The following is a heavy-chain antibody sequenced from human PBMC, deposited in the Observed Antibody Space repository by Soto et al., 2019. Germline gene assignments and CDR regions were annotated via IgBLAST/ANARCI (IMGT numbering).Heavy chain of an antibody. D-gene: IGHD2-15*01. CDR2: ISYDGSNK. CDR1: GFTFSSYA. J-gene: IGHJ6*02. CDR3: AGDSQGYCSGGSCYGAAYYYYGMDV. Sequence: GGSLRLSCAASGFTFSSYAMHWVRQAPGKGLEWVAVISYDGSNKYYADSVKGRFTISRDNSKNTLYLQMNSLRAEDTAVYYCAGDSQGYCSGGSCYGAAYYYYGMDVWGQGTTVTVSS. V-gene: IGHV3-30-3*01.